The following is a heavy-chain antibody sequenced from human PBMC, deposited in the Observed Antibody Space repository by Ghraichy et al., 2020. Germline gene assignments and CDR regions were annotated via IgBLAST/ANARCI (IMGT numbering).Heavy chain of an antibody. Sequence: GESLNISCKGSGYSFTSYWIGWVRQMPGKGLEWMGIIYPGDSDTRYSPSFQGQVTISADKSISTAYLQWSSLKASDTAMYYCARLTRRPGIAAAGIPGPPDYWGQGTLVTVSS. V-gene: IGHV5-51*01. CDR1: GYSFTSYW. J-gene: IGHJ4*02. CDR3: ARLTRRPGIAAAGIPGPPDY. D-gene: IGHD6-13*01. CDR2: IYPGDSDT.